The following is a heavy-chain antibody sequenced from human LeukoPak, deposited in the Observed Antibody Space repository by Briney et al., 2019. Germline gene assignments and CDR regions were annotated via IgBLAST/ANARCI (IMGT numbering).Heavy chain of an antibody. CDR1: GYTFTSYA. Sequence: RASVKVSCKASGYTFTSYAFSWVRQAPGQGLEWMGWINTNNGNTNYVQRLQGRVTMTTDTSTSTAYMELRSLRSDDTAVYYCARDYYDSSGFYRVFDYWGQGTLVTVSS. V-gene: IGHV1-18*01. CDR2: INTNNGNT. CDR3: ARDYYDSSGFYRVFDY. J-gene: IGHJ4*02. D-gene: IGHD3-22*01.